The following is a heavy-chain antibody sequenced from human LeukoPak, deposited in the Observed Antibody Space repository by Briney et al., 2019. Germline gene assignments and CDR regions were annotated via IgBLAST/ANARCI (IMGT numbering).Heavy chain of an antibody. D-gene: IGHD4-17*01. CDR1: GFTFSAYA. CDR2: IRGGGGSA. CDR3: ARDPNGDYIGAFDM. Sequence: GGSLRLSCTASGFTFSAYAMMWVRQAPGKGPEWVSAIRGGGGSAFYADSVKGRFTISRDNSKYTLFLQMNSLRAEDTAVYYSARDPNGDYIGAFDMWGPGTMVPVSS. J-gene: IGHJ3*02. V-gene: IGHV3-23*01.